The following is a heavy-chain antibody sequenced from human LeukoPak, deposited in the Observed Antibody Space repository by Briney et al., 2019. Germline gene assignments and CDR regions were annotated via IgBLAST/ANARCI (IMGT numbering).Heavy chain of an antibody. D-gene: IGHD6-19*01. CDR2: VYYGGST. Sequence: PSETLSLTCTVSGGSISNYYWTWIRQPPGKELEWIGYVYYGGSTNGNPSLRSRLTISVDTSKNQFSLELSSVAAADTAVYYCARVRASEAGFDNWGQGTLVTVSS. J-gene: IGHJ4*02. CDR3: ARVRASEAGFDN. V-gene: IGHV4-59*01. CDR1: GGSISNYY.